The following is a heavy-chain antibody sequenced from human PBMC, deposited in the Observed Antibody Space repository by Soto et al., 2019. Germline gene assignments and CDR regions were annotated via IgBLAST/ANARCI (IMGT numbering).Heavy chain of an antibody. J-gene: IGHJ4*02. CDR2: IGTAGDT. Sequence: VRLSCEASGFTFSGFDMHWVRQPTGKGLEWVSTIGTAGDTYYAVSVKGRFTISRDNAKNSLSLQMNSLRAGDTAVYFCARGQEVGAHFFDSWGQGTQVTVSS. CDR3: ARGQEVGAHFFDS. CDR1: GFTFSGFD. D-gene: IGHD2-15*01. V-gene: IGHV3-13*01.